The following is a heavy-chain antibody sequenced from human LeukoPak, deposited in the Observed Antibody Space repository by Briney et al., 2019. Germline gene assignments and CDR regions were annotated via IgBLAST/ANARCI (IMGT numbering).Heavy chain of an antibody. V-gene: IGHV3-11*01. D-gene: IGHD3-22*01. CDR3: ARGDPYDSSGYYCDYFDY. CDR2: IISSGSTM. CDR1: GITFSDYY. Sequence: GGSLRLSCAASGITFSDYYMSWIRQAPGKGLEWVLYIISSGSTMYYAESVKGRFTISRDNAKNSLYLQMNRLRAEDTAVYYWARGDPYDSSGYYCDYFDYWGQGTLVTVSS. J-gene: IGHJ4*02.